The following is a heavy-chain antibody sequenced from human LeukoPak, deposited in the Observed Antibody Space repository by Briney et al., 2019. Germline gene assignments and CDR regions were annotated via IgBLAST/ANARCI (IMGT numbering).Heavy chain of an antibody. J-gene: IGHJ5*02. CDR1: GYTFTGHY. D-gene: IGHD2-15*01. Sequence: ASVKVSCKASGYTFTGHYMHWVRQAPGQGLEWMGWINPNSGGTNYAQKFQGRVTMTRDTSISTAYMELSRLRSDDTAVYYCARMRYCSGGSCYSNNWFDPWGQGTLVTVSS. CDR2: INPNSGGT. CDR3: ARMRYCSGGSCYSNNWFDP. V-gene: IGHV1-2*02.